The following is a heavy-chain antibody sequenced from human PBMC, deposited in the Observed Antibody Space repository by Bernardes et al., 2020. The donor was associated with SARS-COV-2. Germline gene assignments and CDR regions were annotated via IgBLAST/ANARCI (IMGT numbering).Heavy chain of an antibody. CDR1: GFTFSSYS. CDR2: ISSSSSTI. D-gene: IGHD3-3*01. V-gene: IGHV3-48*02. J-gene: IGHJ4*02. Sequence: GGSLRLSCAASGFTFSSYSMNWVRQAPGKGLEWVSYISSSSSTIYYADSVKGRFTISRDNAKNSLYLQMNSLRDEDTAVYYCARALRGVLRFLEWLLQFEYWGQGTLVTASS. CDR3: ARALRGVLRFLEWLLQFEY.